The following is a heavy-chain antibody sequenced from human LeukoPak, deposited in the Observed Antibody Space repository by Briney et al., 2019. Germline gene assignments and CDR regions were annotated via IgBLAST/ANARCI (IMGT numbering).Heavy chain of an antibody. CDR3: AKVLTGYRDAFDI. CDR2: ISGSGGST. J-gene: IGHJ3*02. CDR1: GFTFSSYA. V-gene: IGHV3-23*01. D-gene: IGHD3-9*01. Sequence: PGGSLRLSCAASGFTFSSYAMSWVRQAPGRGLEWVSAISGSGGSTYYADSVKGRFTISRDNSKNTLYLQMNSLRAEDTAVYYCAKVLTGYRDAFDIWGQGTMVTVSS.